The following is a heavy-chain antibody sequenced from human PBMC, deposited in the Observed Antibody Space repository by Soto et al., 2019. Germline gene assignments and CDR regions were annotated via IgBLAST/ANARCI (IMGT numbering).Heavy chain of an antibody. V-gene: IGHV4-30-4*01. J-gene: IGHJ4*02. CDR3: ATMGTPATGLYYFDY. CDR1: GGSISSGNYY. CDR2: ISSSGST. D-gene: IGHD5-18*01. Sequence: QVQLQESGPGLVKPSQTLSLTCTVSGGSISSGNYYWSWIRQPPGKGLEWIGFISSSGSTYYSLSLNRRVTISVNTSKNQFSLNLSFVTAADTAVYYCATMGTPATGLYYFDYWGQGTLVTVSS.